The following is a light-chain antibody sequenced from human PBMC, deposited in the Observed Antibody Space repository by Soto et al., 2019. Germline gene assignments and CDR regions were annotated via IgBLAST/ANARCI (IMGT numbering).Light chain of an antibody. CDR2: GTS. Sequence: EIVLTQSPGTLSLSPGERATLSCRASQSVGSPYLAWYQHKRGQAPRLLIYGTSSRATGIPDRFSGIGSGTDFTLTIRRLDPEDFAVYYCQQYSSSFPTFGQGTKVDIK. V-gene: IGKV3-20*01. J-gene: IGKJ1*01. CDR1: QSVGSPY. CDR3: QQYSSSFPT.